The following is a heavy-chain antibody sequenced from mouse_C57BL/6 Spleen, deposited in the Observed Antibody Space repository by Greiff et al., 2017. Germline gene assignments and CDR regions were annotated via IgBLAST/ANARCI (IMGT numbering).Heavy chain of an antibody. CDR3: ATNYYGSSYWFAY. CDR1: GYTFISYW. D-gene: IGHD1-1*01. Sequence: QVQLQQPGAELVKPGASVKVSCKASGYTFISYWMHWVKQRPGQGLEWIGRIHPSDSDTNYNQKFKGKATLTVDKSSSTAYMQLSSLTSEDSAVYYCATNYYGSSYWFAYWGQGTLVTVSA. J-gene: IGHJ3*01. CDR2: IHPSDSDT. V-gene: IGHV1-74*01.